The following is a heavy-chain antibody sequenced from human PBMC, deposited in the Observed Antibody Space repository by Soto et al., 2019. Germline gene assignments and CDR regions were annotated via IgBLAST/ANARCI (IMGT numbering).Heavy chain of an antibody. D-gene: IGHD1-20*01. CDR2: IKSKTDGETT. CDR3: TTLYQGISN. CDR1: GFTFSNAW. Sequence: EVQLVESGGGLVKPGGSLRLSCAASGFTFSNAWMSWVRQAPGKGLEWVGRIKSKTDGETTDYAAPVEGRFTISREDSKNAVYLQMNSLKTEDQAVYYCTTLYQGISNWGQGTLVTVSS. J-gene: IGHJ4*02. V-gene: IGHV3-15*01.